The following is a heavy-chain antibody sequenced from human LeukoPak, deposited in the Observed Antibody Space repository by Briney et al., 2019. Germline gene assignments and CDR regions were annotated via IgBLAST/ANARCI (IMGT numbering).Heavy chain of an antibody. CDR1: GGSISSSSYY. CDR2: IYYSGST. CDR3: ARGGVRSGYCSGGSCYIFDY. V-gene: IGHV4-39*01. J-gene: IGHJ4*02. Sequence: SETLSLTRTVSGGSISSSSYYWGWIRQPPGKGLEWIGSIYYSGSTYYNPSLKSRVTISVDTSKNQFSLKLSSVTAADTAVCYCARGGVRSGYCSGGSCYIFDYWGQGTLVTVSS. D-gene: IGHD2-15*01.